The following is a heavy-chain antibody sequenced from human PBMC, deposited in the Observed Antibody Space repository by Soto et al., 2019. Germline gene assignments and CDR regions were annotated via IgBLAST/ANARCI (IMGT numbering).Heavy chain of an antibody. J-gene: IGHJ4*02. CDR2: IIPIFGTA. CDR3: ASGIQRGNYAVREGYLDY. V-gene: IGHV1-69*12. CDR1: GGTFSSYA. D-gene: IGHD2-2*01. Sequence: QVQLVQSGAEVKKPGSSVKVSCKASGGTFSSYAISWVRQAPGQGLEWMGGIIPIFGTANYAQKFQDRVTITANEATSTAYMDLSSLRSEDTAVYYCASGIQRGNYAVREGYLDYWGQGTLVTVSS.